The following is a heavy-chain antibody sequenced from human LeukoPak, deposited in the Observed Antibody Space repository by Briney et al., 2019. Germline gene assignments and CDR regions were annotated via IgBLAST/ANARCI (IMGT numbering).Heavy chain of an antibody. Sequence: ASVKVSCKTSGGTFSSYAISWVRQAPGQGLEWMGVVIPIFGTANYAQKFHGRVTITADESTSTAYMELSSLRSEDTAVYYCARVGCSGGSCYAVPYNWFDPWGQGTLVTVSS. CDR3: ARVGCSGGSCYAVPYNWFDP. D-gene: IGHD2-15*01. J-gene: IGHJ5*02. V-gene: IGHV1-69*13. CDR2: VIPIFGTA. CDR1: GGTFSSYA.